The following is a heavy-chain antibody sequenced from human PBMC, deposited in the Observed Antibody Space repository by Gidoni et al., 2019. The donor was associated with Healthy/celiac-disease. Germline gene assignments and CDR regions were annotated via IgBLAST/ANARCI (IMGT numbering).Heavy chain of an antibody. J-gene: IGHJ5*02. CDR3: ARRRLRGGPFDP. V-gene: IGHV4-39*01. CDR1: GGSISSSSYY. CDR2: IYYSGST. D-gene: IGHD4-17*01. Sequence: QLQLQESGPGLVKPSETLSLTCTVSGGSISSSSYYWGWIRQPPGKGLEWIGSIYYSGSTYYNQALKSRVTISVDTSKNQFSLKLSSVTAADTAVYYCARRRLRGGPFDPWGQGTLVTVSS.